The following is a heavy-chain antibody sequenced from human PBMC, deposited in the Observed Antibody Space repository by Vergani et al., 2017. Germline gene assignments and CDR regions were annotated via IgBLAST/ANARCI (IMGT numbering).Heavy chain of an antibody. CDR2: ISGSSSTI. CDR3: ASREDYYDSSGGKY. V-gene: IGHV3-48*01. Sequence: EVQLLESGGGLVQPGGSLRLSCAASGFTFSSYAMSWVRQAPGKGLEWVSAISGSSSTIYYADSVKGRFSISRDNAKNSLYLQMNSLRAEDTAVYYCASREDYYDSSGGKYWGQGTLVTVSS. J-gene: IGHJ4*02. D-gene: IGHD3-22*01. CDR1: GFTFSSYA.